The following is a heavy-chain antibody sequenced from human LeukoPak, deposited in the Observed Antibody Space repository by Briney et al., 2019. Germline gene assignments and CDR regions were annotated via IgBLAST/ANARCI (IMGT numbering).Heavy chain of an antibody. Sequence: PGGSLRLSCAASGFTFSFYAMSWVRQAPGKGLEWVSAVSGSGGSTYYADSVKGRFTISRDNSQNTLYLQMNSLRAEDTAVYYCAKDFYSSTSGGFDYWGQGTLVTVSS. CDR2: VSGSGGST. CDR1: GFTFSFYA. CDR3: AKDFYSSTSGGFDY. J-gene: IGHJ4*02. V-gene: IGHV3-23*01. D-gene: IGHD6-13*01.